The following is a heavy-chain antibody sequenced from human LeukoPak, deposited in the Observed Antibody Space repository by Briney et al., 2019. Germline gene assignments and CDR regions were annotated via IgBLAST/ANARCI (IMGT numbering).Heavy chain of an antibody. CDR2: INPNSGGT. V-gene: IGHV1-2*02. Sequence: ASVKVSCKASGYTFTGYYMHWVRQAPGQGLEWMGWINPNSGGTNYAQKFQGRVTMTRDTSISTAYMELSRLRSDDTAVYYCARVVGATKWFDPWGQGTLVTVSS. CDR3: ARVVGATKWFDP. D-gene: IGHD1-26*01. CDR1: GYTFTGYY. J-gene: IGHJ5*02.